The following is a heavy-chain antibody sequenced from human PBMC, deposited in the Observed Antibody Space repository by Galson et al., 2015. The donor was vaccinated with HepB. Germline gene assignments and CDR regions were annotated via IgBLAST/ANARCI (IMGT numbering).Heavy chain of an antibody. CDR3: AKDPAFGVIPAGWFDL. D-gene: IGHD2-2*01. V-gene: IGHV3-30*18. CDR2: ISYGGSNQ. J-gene: IGHJ5*02. CDR1: GFTFSNCG. Sequence: SLRLSCAASGFTFSNCGMHWVRQSPGKGLEWVTVISYGGSNQYYADSVKGRFTISRDNSKNTLYLQMNSLRPEDTAVYFFAKDPAFGVIPAGWFDLWGQGTLVIVSS.